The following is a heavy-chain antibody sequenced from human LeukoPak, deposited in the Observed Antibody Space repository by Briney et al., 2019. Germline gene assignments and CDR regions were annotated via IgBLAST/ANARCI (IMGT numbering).Heavy chain of an antibody. CDR1: GGSISSYY. Sequence: SETLSLTCTVSGGSISSYYWSWIRQPPGKGLEWIGYIYYSGSTNYNPSLKSRVTISVDTSKNQFSLKLSSVTAADTAVYYCARGGCSSTSCYSAWFDPWGQGTLVTVSS. CDR3: ARGGCSSTSCYSAWFDP. D-gene: IGHD2-2*01. CDR2: IYYSGST. J-gene: IGHJ5*02. V-gene: IGHV4-59*08.